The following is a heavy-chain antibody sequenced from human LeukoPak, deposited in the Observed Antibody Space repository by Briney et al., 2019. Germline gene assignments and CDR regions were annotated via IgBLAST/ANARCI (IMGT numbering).Heavy chain of an antibody. CDR1: GFSFNSYD. V-gene: IGHV3-23*01. CDR3: TRGGGASQQVFFH. D-gene: IGHD6-13*01. Sequence: PGGSLRLSCAGSGFSFNSYDFNWVRQTPGRGLERVAGISASGLSTYYADSLKGRVAISRDNSKNTMFLQVNSLTSEDTAVYYCTRGGGASQQVFFHWGQGTLVTVSS. CDR2: ISASGLST. J-gene: IGHJ4*02.